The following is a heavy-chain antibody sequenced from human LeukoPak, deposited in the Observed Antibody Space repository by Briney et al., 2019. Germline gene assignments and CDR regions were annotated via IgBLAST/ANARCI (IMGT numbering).Heavy chain of an antibody. D-gene: IGHD6-6*01. CDR1: GFTFSSFW. V-gene: IGHV3-74*01. Sequence: GGSLRLSCAASGFTFSSFWMHWVRQAPGKGLVWVSSINTDGSSTSYADSVKGRFTISRDNAKNTLYLQMNSLRAGDTAVYYCARVLREYRSSSGDYWGQGTLVTVSS. CDR2: INTDGSST. J-gene: IGHJ4*02. CDR3: ARVLREYRSSSGDY.